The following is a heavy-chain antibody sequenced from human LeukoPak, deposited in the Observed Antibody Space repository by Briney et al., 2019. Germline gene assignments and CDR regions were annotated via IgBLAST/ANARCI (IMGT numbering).Heavy chain of an antibody. J-gene: IGHJ3*02. CDR3: ARARIITMVRGYAFDI. Sequence: ASVKVSCKASGYTFTSYYMHWVRQAPGQGLEWMGIINPSGGSTSYAQKFQGRVTMTRDTSTSTVYMELSSLRSEDTAVYYCARARIITMVRGYAFDIWGQGTMVTVSS. V-gene: IGHV1-46*01. CDR1: GYTFTSYY. CDR2: INPSGGST. D-gene: IGHD3-10*01.